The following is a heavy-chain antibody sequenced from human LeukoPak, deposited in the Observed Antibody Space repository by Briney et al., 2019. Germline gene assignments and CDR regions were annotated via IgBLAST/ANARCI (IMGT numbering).Heavy chain of an antibody. J-gene: IGHJ4*02. V-gene: IGHV3-23*01. Sequence: PGGSLRLSCAASGFTLSSYAMTWVRQAPGKGLEWVSTISGSGGSTHYADSAKGRFTISRDNSKNTLYLQMNSLRAGDTAVYYCAKDRRTDYRGAWYWGQGTLVSVSS. CDR3: AKDRRTDYRGAWY. CDR2: ISGSGGST. CDR1: GFTLSSYA. D-gene: IGHD6-19*01.